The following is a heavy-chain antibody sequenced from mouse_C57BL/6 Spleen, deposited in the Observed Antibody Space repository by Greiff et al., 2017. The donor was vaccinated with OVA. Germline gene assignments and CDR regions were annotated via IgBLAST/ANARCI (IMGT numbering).Heavy chain of an antibody. Sequence: DVKLVESGPGLVKPSQSLSLTCSVTGYSITSGYYWNWIRQFPGNKLEWMGYISYDGSNNYNPSLKNRISITRDTSKNQFFLKLNSVTTEDTATYYCARGIYYENYYAMDYWGQGTSVTVSS. CDR3: ARGIYYENYYAMDY. V-gene: IGHV3-6*01. CDR1: GYSITSGYY. J-gene: IGHJ4*01. CDR2: ISYDGSN. D-gene: IGHD2-4*01.